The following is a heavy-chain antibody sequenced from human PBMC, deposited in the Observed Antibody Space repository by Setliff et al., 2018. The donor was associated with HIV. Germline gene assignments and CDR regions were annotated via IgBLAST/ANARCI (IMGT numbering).Heavy chain of an antibody. CDR1: GYRFSNHF. Sequence: GASVKVSCKSSGYRFSNHFIHWVRQAPGQGLEWMEVIDPTDGSTSFAQKLQGRVTVTRDTSTSTVYMELSGLKSEDTAMYYCARGKQMSRRSDAFDIWGQGTKVT. CDR2: IDPTDGST. J-gene: IGHJ3*02. CDR3: ARGKQMSRRSDAFDI. D-gene: IGHD6-6*01. V-gene: IGHV1-46*01.